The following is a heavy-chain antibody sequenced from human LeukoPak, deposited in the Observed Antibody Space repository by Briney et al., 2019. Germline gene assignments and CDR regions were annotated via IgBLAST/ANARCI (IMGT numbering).Heavy chain of an antibody. CDR1: GGSISSYY. V-gene: IGHV4-59*01. D-gene: IGHD1-26*01. Sequence: SETLPLTCTVSGGSISSYYWSWIRQPPGKGLEWIGYNSYSGNTNYNPSLKSRVTISVDTSKNHFSLNLSSVTAADTAVYYCARVGSGSFDYWGQGTLVTVSS. CDR3: ARVGSGSFDY. CDR2: NSYSGNT. J-gene: IGHJ4*02.